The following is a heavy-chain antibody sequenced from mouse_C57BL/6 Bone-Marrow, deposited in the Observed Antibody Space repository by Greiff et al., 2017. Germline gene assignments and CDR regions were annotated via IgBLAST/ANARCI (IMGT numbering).Heavy chain of an antibody. CDR3: ARGSTTVVAYWYFDV. Sequence: VQLQQPGAELVKPGASVKMSCKASGYTFTSYWITWVKQRPGQGLEWIGDIYPGSGSTNYNEKFKSKATLTVDTSSSTAYMQLSSLTSEDSAVYDCARGSTTVVAYWYFDVWGTGTTVTVSS. D-gene: IGHD1-1*01. CDR1: GYTFTSYW. V-gene: IGHV1-55*01. CDR2: IYPGSGST. J-gene: IGHJ1*03.